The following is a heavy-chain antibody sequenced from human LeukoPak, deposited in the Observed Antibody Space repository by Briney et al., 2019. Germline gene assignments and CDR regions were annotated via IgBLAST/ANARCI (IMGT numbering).Heavy chain of an antibody. J-gene: IGHJ4*02. CDR2: ISHSGGT. Sequence: SQTLSLTCTVSGGSISSGDYYWSWIRQPPGKGLEWIAYISHSGGTYYNPSLKSRATISLDTSRNQFSLKLSSVTAADTAVYYCALYDSSGYYFDPWGQGTLVTVSS. V-gene: IGHV4-30-4*01. CDR3: ALYDSSGYYFDP. D-gene: IGHD3-22*01. CDR1: GGSISSGDYY.